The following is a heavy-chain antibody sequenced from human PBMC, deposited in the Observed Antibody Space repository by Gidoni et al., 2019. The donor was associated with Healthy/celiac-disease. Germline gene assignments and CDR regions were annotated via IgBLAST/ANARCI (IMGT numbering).Heavy chain of an antibody. V-gene: IGHV3-33*01. J-gene: IGHJ4*02. Sequence: VQPVEPGRGVVQPGRSLRLPCAASGFTCSTYGMHWVRPAPGKGLEWVAVIWYDGSNKYYADSVKGRFTISRYNSKNTLYLQMNSLGAEYTAVYYCARSGRIQLWLWGYWGQGTLVTVSS. CDR1: GFTCSTYG. CDR2: IWYDGSNK. D-gene: IGHD5-18*01. CDR3: ARSGRIQLWLWGY.